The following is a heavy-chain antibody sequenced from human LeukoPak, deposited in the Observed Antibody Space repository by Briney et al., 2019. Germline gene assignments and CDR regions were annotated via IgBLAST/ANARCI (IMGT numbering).Heavy chain of an antibody. CDR2: VHFGGTS. V-gene: IGHV4-39*01. CDR3: ATRYGSSYFDS. CDR1: DGSVSSSPFY. Sequence: PSETLSLTCSVSDGSVSSSPFYWGWIRQPPGKGLEWIGNVHFGGTSHYNPSLKNRVTLSVDTSNNQFSLSLRSVTAADTAVYYCATRYGSSYFDSWGQGALVTVSS. J-gene: IGHJ4*02. D-gene: IGHD3-22*01.